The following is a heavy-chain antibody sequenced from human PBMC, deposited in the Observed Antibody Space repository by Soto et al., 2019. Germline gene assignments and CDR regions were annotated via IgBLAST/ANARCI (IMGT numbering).Heavy chain of an antibody. CDR3: TRVTLLPVESY. V-gene: IGHV3-7*01. D-gene: IGHD3-3*01. CDR1: GFTFRSSW. Sequence: EEQLVESGGGLVQPGGSLRLSCAPSGFTFRSSWMNWVRQAPGRGLEWVANIHPDCTATYYVDSVKGRFTISRDNAANSLYLQMTSLTVDDTAIYYSTRVTLLPVESYWGQGTLVTVS. CDR2: IHPDCTAT. J-gene: IGHJ4*02.